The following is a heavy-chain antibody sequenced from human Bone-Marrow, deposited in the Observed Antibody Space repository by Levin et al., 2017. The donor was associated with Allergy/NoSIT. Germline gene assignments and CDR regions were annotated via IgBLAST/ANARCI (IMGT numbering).Heavy chain of an antibody. D-gene: IGHD2-15*01. Sequence: MTSETLSLTCTVSGDSISSSASYWGWIRQPPGQGLEWIGSIYYSGTTYYNPSLKSRVTISVDTSKNQFSLNLSFVTAADTAVYYCARRRHCSDGTCYDLSVYFDYWGQGTLVTVSS. CDR1: GDSISSSASY. V-gene: IGHV4-39*01. J-gene: IGHJ4*02. CDR2: IYYSGTT. CDR3: ARRRHCSDGTCYDLSVYFDY.